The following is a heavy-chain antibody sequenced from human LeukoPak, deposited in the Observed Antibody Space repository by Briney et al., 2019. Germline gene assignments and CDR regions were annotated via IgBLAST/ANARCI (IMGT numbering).Heavy chain of an antibody. CDR3: ARDQDYYDSNGSAFDI. V-gene: IGHV1-2*02. J-gene: IGHJ3*02. Sequence: ASVKVSCKASGYTFTGYYMHWVRQAPGQGLEWMGWINPNSGGTNYAQKFQGRVTMTRDTSISTAYMELSSLASDDTAVYYCARDQDYYDSNGSAFDIWGQGTMVTVSS. CDR2: INPNSGGT. CDR1: GYTFTGYY. D-gene: IGHD3-22*01.